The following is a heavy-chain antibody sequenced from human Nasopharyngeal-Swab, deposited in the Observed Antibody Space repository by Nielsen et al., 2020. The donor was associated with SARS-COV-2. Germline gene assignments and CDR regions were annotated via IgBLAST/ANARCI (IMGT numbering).Heavy chain of an antibody. Sequence: SDPPLVTPTHTLTLTCTFSGFSLSTTAAGVRWIRHPPGKALEWLYVVVCNDDKRYSPSLESRLTITKDTSKNQVVLTITNMDPADTGPYYCAYRSGRDSSGGAFDYWGQGTLVTVSS. V-gene: IGHV2-5*01. CDR3: AYRSGRDSSGGAFDY. J-gene: IGHJ4*02. D-gene: IGHD6-6*01. CDR1: GFSLSTTAAG. CDR2: VVCNDDK.